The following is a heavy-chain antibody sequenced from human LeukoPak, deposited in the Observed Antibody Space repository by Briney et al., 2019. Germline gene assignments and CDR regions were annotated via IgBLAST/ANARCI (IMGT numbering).Heavy chain of an antibody. CDR2: IIPILGIA. CDR3: ARDRTMATTPSYFDY. V-gene: IGHV1-69*04. Sequence: VASVKVSCKASGGTFSSYAISWVRQAPGQGLEWMGRIIPILGIANYAQKFQGRVTITADKSTSTAYMELSSLRSEDTAVYYCARDRTMATTPSYFDYWGQGTLVTVSS. J-gene: IGHJ4*02. D-gene: IGHD5-24*01. CDR1: GGTFSSYA.